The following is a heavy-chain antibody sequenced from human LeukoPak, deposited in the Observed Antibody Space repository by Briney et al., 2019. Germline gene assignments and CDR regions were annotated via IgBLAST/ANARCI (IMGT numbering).Heavy chain of an antibody. CDR3: ARQSTYCSGGSCYGNWFDP. Sequence: ASVKVSFKASGGTFSSYAISWVRQAPGQGLEWMGGIIPIFGTANYARKFQGRVTITADESTSTAYMELSSLRSEDTAVYYCARQSTYCSGGSCYGNWFDPWGQGTLVTVSS. D-gene: IGHD2-15*01. CDR1: GGTFSSYA. J-gene: IGHJ5*02. CDR2: IIPIFGTA. V-gene: IGHV1-69*13.